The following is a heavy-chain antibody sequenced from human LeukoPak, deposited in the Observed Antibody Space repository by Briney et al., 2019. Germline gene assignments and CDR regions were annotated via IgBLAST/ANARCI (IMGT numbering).Heavy chain of an antibody. J-gene: IGHJ4*02. D-gene: IGHD1-26*01. Sequence: GESLKISCAASGFTFSSYGMHWVRQAPGKGLEWVAFIRYDGSNKYYADSVKGRFTISRDNSKNTLYLQMNSLRAEDTAVYYCAKDLSYSGAPPLWGQGTLVTVSS. CDR2: IRYDGSNK. CDR3: AKDLSYSGAPPL. V-gene: IGHV3-30*02. CDR1: GFTFSSYG.